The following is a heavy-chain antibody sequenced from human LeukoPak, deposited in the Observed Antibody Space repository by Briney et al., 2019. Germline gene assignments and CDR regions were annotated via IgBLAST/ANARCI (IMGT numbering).Heavy chain of an antibody. J-gene: IGHJ6*03. CDR3: ARRAVGNSYYYSMDV. V-gene: IGHV1-46*01. D-gene: IGHD6-19*01. CDR2: INPSGGST. CDR1: GYTFTSYY. Sequence: ASVKVSCKASGYTFTSYYMHWVRQAPGQGLEWMGIINPSGGSTSYAQKFQGRVTMTRDTSTSTVYMELSSLRSEDTAVYYCARRAVGNSYYYSMDVWGKGTTVTVSS.